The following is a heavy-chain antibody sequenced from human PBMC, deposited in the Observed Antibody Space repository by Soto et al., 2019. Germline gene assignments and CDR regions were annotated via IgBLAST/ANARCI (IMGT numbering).Heavy chain of an antibody. CDR3: ARGMYGSGSYYIGDAFDM. CDR1: GFTVSYNY. J-gene: IGHJ3*02. D-gene: IGHD3-10*01. CDR2: IYRGGDT. Sequence: GGSLRLSCAVSGFTVSYNYMNWVRQAPGKGLEGVSVIYRGGDTFYADSVKGRFTISRDNSKNTLYLQMNSLRAEDTAVYYCARGMYGSGSYYIGDAFDMWGQGTMVTVSS. V-gene: IGHV3-53*01.